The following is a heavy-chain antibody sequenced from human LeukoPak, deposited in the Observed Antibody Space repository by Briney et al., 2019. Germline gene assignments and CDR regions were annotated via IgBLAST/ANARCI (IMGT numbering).Heavy chain of an antibody. CDR1: GFTVSDTY. CDR2: ISSSGSTK. D-gene: IGHD2-15*01. V-gene: IGHV3-11*04. CDR3: ARIFSGGPTGHSFDI. J-gene: IGHJ3*02. Sequence: GGSLRLSCAASGFTVSDTYMTWVRQAPGKGLEWVSYISSSGSTKYYADSVKGRFTISRDNAKNSLYLQMNSLRAEDTAVYYCARIFSGGPTGHSFDIWGQGTMVTVSS.